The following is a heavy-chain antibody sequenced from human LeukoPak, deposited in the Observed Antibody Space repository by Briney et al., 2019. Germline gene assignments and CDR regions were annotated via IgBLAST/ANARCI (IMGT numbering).Heavy chain of an antibody. CDR2: IYHSGST. CDR1: GGSISSGGYY. V-gene: IGHV4-30-2*01. D-gene: IGHD2-2*01. CDR3: ASSIVVVPAVDY. Sequence: SQTLSLTCTVSGGSISSGGYYWSWIRQPPGKGLEWIGYIYHSGSTYYNPSLKSRVTISVDRSKNQFSLKLSSVTAADTAVYYCASSIVVVPAVDYWGQGTLVTVSS. J-gene: IGHJ4*02.